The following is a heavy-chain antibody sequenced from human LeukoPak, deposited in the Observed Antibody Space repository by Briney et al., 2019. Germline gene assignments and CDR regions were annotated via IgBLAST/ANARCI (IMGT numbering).Heavy chain of an antibody. CDR2: ISAYNGNT. V-gene: IGHV1-18*01. Sequence: GGTLRLSCAASGFTFTSYGISWVRQAPGQGLEWMGWISAYNGNTNYAQKLQGRVTMTTDTSTSTAYMELRSLRSDDTAVYYCARDRRRWLQSDWYFDLWGRGTLVTVSS. CDR3: ARDRRRWLQSDWYFDL. CDR1: GFTFTSYG. J-gene: IGHJ2*01. D-gene: IGHD5-24*01.